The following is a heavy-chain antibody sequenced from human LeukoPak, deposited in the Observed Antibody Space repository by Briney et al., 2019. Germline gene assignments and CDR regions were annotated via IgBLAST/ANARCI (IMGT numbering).Heavy chain of an antibody. CDR3: ARDMYKSGWFLGRDYFDY. D-gene: IGHD6-19*01. J-gene: IGHJ4*02. Sequence: PGGSLRLSCTASGFTFSSYGMNWVRQAPGKGLEWVSYISSSGSTLYYADSVQGRFTISRDNAKNSLYLRMNSLRAGDTAVYYCARDMYKSGWFLGRDYFDYWGQGTLVTVSS. V-gene: IGHV3-48*03. CDR1: GFTFSSYG. CDR2: ISSSGSTL.